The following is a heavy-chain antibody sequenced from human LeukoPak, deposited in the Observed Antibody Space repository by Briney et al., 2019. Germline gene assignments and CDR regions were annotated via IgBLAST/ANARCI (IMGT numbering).Heavy chain of an antibody. D-gene: IGHD3-10*01. CDR2: IKSNTDGGTI. V-gene: IGHV3-15*01. J-gene: IGHJ4*02. CDR3: TTEGRGYPPFDY. CDR1: GFTFNNAW. Sequence: GGSLRLSCAASGFTFNNAWMSWVRQAPGKGLEWVGRIKSNTDGGTIDYAAPVKGRFIISRDDSINTLYLQMNSLKTEDTAVYYCTTEGRGYPPFDYWGQGTLATVSS.